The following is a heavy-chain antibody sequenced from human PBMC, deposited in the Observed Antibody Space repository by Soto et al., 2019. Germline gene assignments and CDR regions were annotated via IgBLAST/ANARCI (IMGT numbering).Heavy chain of an antibody. Sequence: QVQLVQSGAEVKKPGSSVKVSCKASGGTFSSYAISWVRQAPGQGLEWMGGIIPIFGTANYAQKFQGRVTITADESTSTAYMELSSLRSEDTAVYYCARDGGLVGVPDQYGMDVWGQGTTVTVSS. D-gene: IGHD1-26*01. CDR2: IIPIFGTA. CDR1: GGTFSSYA. V-gene: IGHV1-69*01. CDR3: ARDGGLVGVPDQYGMDV. J-gene: IGHJ6*02.